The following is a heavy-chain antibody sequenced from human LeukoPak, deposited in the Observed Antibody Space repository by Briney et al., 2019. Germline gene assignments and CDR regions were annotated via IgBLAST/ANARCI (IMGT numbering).Heavy chain of an antibody. CDR2: IIDSGAHT. D-gene: IGHD3-16*01. CDR3: VKFRGAADHYYYYMHV. V-gene: IGHV3-23*01. J-gene: IGHJ6*03. CDR1: GFTFSNAW. Sequence: PGGSLRLSCAASGFTFSNAWMTWVRQAPGKGLEWVSFIIDSGAHTYSADSVKGRFSISRDNSKNTVYLQMNSLRVEDTAVYYCVKFRGAADHYYYYMHVWGNGTTVTVSS.